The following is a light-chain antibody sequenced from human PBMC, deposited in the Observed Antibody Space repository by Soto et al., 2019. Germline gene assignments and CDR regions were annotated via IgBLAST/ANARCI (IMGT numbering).Light chain of an antibody. CDR1: SSDVGSNNL. Sequence: QSVLTQPASVSGSPGQSITISCTGTSSDVGSNNLVSWYQQHPGKAPKLWIYEVSRRPSGVSNRFSGSKAGTTASLTISGLQAEDAADYYCSSVARSSTPFGSGTKLTVL. J-gene: IGLJ1*01. CDR3: SSVARSSTP. CDR2: EVS. V-gene: IGLV2-23*02.